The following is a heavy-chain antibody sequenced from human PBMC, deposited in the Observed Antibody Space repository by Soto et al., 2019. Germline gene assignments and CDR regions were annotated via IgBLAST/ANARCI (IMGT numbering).Heavy chain of an antibody. CDR1: GFTFSSYA. CDR3: AKMGSIPGPEVVAAMVDY. Sequence: PGGSLRLSCAASGFTFSSYAMSWVRQAPGKGLEWVSAISGSGGSTYYADSVKGRFTISRDNSKNTLYLQMNSLRAEDTAVYYCAKMGSIPGPEVVAAMVDYWGQGTLVTVSS. CDR2: ISGSGGST. V-gene: IGHV3-23*01. D-gene: IGHD2-15*01. J-gene: IGHJ4*02.